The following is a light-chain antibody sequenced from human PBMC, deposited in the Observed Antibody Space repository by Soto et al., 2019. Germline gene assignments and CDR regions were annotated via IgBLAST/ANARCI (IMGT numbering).Light chain of an antibody. V-gene: IGLV2-14*01. J-gene: IGLJ2*01. Sequence: QSALTQPASVSGSPGQSITISCTGTSSDIGDYDYVSWYQHLPGKAPKLLIFDVTHRPSGVSDRFSGSKSGNTASLTISGVRPEDEADYYCYSYAGTYTFVFGGGTKLTVL. CDR2: DVT. CDR3: YSYAGTYTFV. CDR1: SSDIGDYDY.